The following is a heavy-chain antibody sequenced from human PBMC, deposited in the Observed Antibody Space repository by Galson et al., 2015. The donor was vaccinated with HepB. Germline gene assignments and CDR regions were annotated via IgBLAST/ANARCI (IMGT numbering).Heavy chain of an antibody. J-gene: IGHJ4*02. CDR3: AREPTRTSIAETDSFDY. D-gene: IGHD6-6*01. V-gene: IGHV3-7*01. CDR2: IKQDGSEK. Sequence: SLRLSCAASGFTFSSYWMSWVRQAPGKGLEWVANIKQDGSEKYYVDSVKGRFTISRDNAKNSLYLQMNSLRAEDTAVYYCAREPTRTSIAETDSFDYWGQGTLVTVSS. CDR1: GFTFSSYW.